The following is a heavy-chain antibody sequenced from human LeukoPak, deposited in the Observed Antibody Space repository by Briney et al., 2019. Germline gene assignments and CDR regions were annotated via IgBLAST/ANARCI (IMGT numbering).Heavy chain of an antibody. V-gene: IGHV3-23*01. CDR2: ISPGGGPT. J-gene: IGHJ4*02. CDR1: GFPFSSHG. D-gene: IGHD4-17*01. Sequence: GGSLRLSCAGSGFPFSSHGMNWVRQAPGKGLEWVSGISPGGGPTYYADSVRGRFTISRDDSKNTLYLQMKNLRAEDTAVYYCASNTVTTTSLDYWGQGTLVTVSS. CDR3: ASNTVTTTSLDY.